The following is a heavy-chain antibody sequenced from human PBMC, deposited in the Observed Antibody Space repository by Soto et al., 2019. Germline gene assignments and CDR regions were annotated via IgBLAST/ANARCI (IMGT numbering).Heavy chain of an antibody. D-gene: IGHD6-13*01. V-gene: IGHV1-8*01. CDR1: GYTFTSYD. CDR3: ARDVIAAAGTAG. CDR2: MNPNSGNT. Sequence: GASVKVSCKASGYTFTSYDINWVRQATGQGLEWMGWMNPNSGNTGYAQKFQGRVTITADESTSTAYMELSSLRSEDTAVYYCARDVIAAAGTAGWGQGTLVTVSS. J-gene: IGHJ4*02.